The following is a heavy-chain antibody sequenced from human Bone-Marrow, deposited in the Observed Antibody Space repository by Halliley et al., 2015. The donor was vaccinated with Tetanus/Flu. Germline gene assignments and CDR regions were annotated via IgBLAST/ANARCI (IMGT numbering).Heavy chain of an antibody. CDR1: GYTFTSFD. V-gene: IGHV1-8*01. CDR3: ARAAFGHYYFDIFPGPDIFDI. Sequence: QLVQSGAEVKKPGASVKVSCKASGYTFTSFDINWVRQVPGQGLEWMGWMNPNNGDTGYAQKFQGAVTMSRSTSINTAYLDLSSLKFEDSAVYYCARAAFGHYYFDIFPGPDIFDIWGQGTMVTVSS. J-gene: IGHJ3*02. CDR2: MNPNNGDT. D-gene: IGHD3-22*01.